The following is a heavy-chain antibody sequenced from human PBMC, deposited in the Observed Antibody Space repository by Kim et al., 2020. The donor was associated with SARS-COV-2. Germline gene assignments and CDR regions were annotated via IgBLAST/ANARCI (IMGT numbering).Heavy chain of an antibody. Sequence: SETLSLTCTVSGDSMSNNNWSWMRQSPEKGLEWIGYVSYTGSTNYNPSLKSRVTISLDTSNNQFSLRLSSVTAADTAVYYCECRGTWGQGTLVTVSS. D-gene: IGHD3-10*01. V-gene: IGHV4-59*13. CDR3: ECRGT. CDR2: VSYTGST. CDR1: GDSMSNNN. J-gene: IGHJ5*02.